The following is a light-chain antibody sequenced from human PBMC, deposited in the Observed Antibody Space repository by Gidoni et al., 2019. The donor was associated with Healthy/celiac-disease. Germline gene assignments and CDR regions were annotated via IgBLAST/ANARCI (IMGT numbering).Light chain of an antibody. J-gene: IGKJ4*01. V-gene: IGKV1-5*03. CDR3: QQYNSYPLT. CDR1: QSLTSW. CDR2: KAS. Sequence: DIQMTQSPSTLSASVGDRVTITCRASQSLTSWLAWYQQKPGTAPKVLIYKASSLESGVPSRFSGSGSGTEFTLTISSLQPDDFATYYCQQYNSYPLTFGGGTKVEIK.